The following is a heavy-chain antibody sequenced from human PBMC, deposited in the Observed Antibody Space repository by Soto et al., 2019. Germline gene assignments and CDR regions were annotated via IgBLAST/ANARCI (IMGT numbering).Heavy chain of an antibody. CDR1: GYTFTSYG. Sequence: QVHLKQSGGEVKKPGASVKVSCKTSGYTFTSYGVSWVRQAPGQGLEWMGWISPYNDNTNYAQKFQGRVTMTTDTSTSTAYMELRSLRSDDTAVYYCARDGFYAALGRYNYGYSPPRYYGMDVWGQGTTVTVSS. D-gene: IGHD5-18*01. CDR2: ISPYNDNT. J-gene: IGHJ6*02. CDR3: ARDGFYAALGRYNYGYSPPRYYGMDV. V-gene: IGHV1-18*01.